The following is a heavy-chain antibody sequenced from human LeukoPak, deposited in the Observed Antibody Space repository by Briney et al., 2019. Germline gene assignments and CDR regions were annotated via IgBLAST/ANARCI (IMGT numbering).Heavy chain of an antibody. CDR3: ARRGRSSAYYFGY. Sequence: GGSLRLSCDTSGFTFTDYEMNWVRQAPGKGLEWVSYLSSTARTIYYADSVKGRFTISRDTARNSVSLQMNSLRGDDTAVYYCARRGRSSAYYFGYWGQGTLVTVSS. J-gene: IGHJ4*02. D-gene: IGHD6-6*01. CDR1: GFTFTDYE. V-gene: IGHV3-48*03. CDR2: LSSTARTI.